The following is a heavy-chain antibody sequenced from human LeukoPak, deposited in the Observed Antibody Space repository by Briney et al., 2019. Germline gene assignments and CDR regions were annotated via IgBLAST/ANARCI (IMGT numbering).Heavy chain of an antibody. Sequence: SETLSLTCTVSDDSITIYYWTWIRQTPGKGLEWIGEINHSGITDYNPSPRSRVTISVDTSKNQFSLKLSSVTAADTAIYYCARAVIVVAAATQRNWFDPWGQGTLVTVSS. V-gene: IGHV4-34*01. CDR3: ARAVIVVAAATQRNWFDP. CDR2: INHSGIT. CDR1: DDSITIYY. D-gene: IGHD2-15*01. J-gene: IGHJ5*02.